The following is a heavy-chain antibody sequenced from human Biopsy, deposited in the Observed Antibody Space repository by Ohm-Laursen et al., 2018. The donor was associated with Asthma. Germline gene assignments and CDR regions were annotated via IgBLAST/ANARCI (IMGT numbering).Heavy chain of an antibody. V-gene: IGHV3-74*01. Sequence: SLRLSCAASGFTFRRYWVHWVRQAPGKGLVWVSRINDDGSSTTYADSVTGRFTISRDNAKNMLYLQMKSLRAEDTAVYYCANIGGDAFDIWGQGTMVTVSS. CDR1: GFTFRRYW. CDR2: INDDGSST. J-gene: IGHJ3*02. CDR3: ANIGGDAFDI. D-gene: IGHD3-16*02.